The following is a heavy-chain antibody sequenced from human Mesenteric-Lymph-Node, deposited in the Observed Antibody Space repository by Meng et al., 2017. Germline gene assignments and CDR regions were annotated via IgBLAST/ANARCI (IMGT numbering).Heavy chain of an antibody. J-gene: IGHJ2*01. CDR2: ISSSSYI. CDR3: ARDPGGEAAIGL. Sequence: EVQLVESGGGLVQPVGSLRLSCAASGFTFSSYSMNWVRQAPGKGLEWVSSISSSSYIYYADSVKGRFTISRDNAKNSLYLQMNSLRAEDTALYYCARDPGGEAAIGLWGRGTLVTVSS. CDR1: GFTFSSYS. D-gene: IGHD2-2*01. V-gene: IGHV3-21*01.